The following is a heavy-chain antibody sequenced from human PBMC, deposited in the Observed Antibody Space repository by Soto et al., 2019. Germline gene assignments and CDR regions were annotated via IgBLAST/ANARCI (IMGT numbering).Heavy chain of an antibody. CDR3: ARDYWDDYGDHGGFDY. V-gene: IGHV4-31*03. CDR2: IYYSGST. D-gene: IGHD4-17*01. J-gene: IGHJ4*02. CDR1: GGSISSGGYY. Sequence: QVQLQESGPGLVKPSQTLSLTCTVSGGSISSGGYYWSWIRQHPGKGLEWIGYIYYSGSTYYNPPLNGRVTISVGTSKNQFPLKLSSVTAADTAVYYCARDYWDDYGDHGGFDYWGQGTLVTVSS.